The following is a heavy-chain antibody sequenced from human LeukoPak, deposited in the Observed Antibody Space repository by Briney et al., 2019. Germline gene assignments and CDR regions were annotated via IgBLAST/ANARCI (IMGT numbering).Heavy chain of an antibody. CDR2: INAGNGNT. D-gene: IGHD6-25*01. V-gene: IGHV1-3*03. CDR1: GYTFTGYY. Sequence: ASVKVSCKASGYTFTGYYIHWVRQAPGQRLEWMGWINAGNGNTEYSQEFQGRVTITRDTSASTAYMELSSLRSEDMAVYYCARVRGGNWFDPWGQGTLVTVSS. J-gene: IGHJ5*02. CDR3: ARVRGGNWFDP.